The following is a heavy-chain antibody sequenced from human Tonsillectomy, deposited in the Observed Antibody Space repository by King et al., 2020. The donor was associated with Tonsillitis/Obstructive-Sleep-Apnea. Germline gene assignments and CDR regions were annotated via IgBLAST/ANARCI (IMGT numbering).Heavy chain of an antibody. Sequence: QLVQSGGGLVQPGRSLRLSCTASGYTFGVYAMSWVRQAPGRGLEWVGFIRSKAYGGTTEYAASVNGRFTISRDDSKTIAYLQTNSLKTEDTAVYYCSRVSLDGYSYGLDYWGQGTLVTVSS. CDR2: IRSKAYGGTT. J-gene: IGHJ4*02. V-gene: IGHV3-49*04. CDR3: SRVSLDGYSYGLDY. D-gene: IGHD5-18*01. CDR1: GYTFGVYA.